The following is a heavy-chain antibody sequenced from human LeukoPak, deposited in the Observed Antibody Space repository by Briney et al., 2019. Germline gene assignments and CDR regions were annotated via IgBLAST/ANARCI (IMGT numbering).Heavy chain of an antibody. D-gene: IGHD5-12*01. J-gene: IGHJ6*03. CDR1: GGTFSSYA. V-gene: IGHV1-69*13. CDR3: ARVGGYSGYERAYYYYYYYMDV. CDR2: IIPIFGTA. Sequence: SVKVSCKASGGTFSSYAISWVRQAPGQGLEWMGGIIPIFGTANYAQKFQGRVTITADESTSTAYMELSSLRSEDTAVYYCARVGGYSGYERAYYYYYYYMDVWGKGTTVTVSS.